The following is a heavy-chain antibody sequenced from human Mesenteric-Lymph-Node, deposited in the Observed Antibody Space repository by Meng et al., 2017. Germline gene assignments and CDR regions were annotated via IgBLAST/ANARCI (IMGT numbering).Heavy chain of an antibody. CDR2: ISGSGDTT. Sequence: GGSLRLSCAASGFTFSSYVMSWVRQAPGKGLEWVSTISGSGDTTYYADTVKGRFTISRDFSKNTLYLLMNSLRAEDTAVYYCAKVASPYDSSGYYYDYFDYWGQGTLVTVSS. CDR1: GFTFSSYV. D-gene: IGHD3-22*01. V-gene: IGHV3-23*01. J-gene: IGHJ4*02. CDR3: AKVASPYDSSGYYYDYFDY.